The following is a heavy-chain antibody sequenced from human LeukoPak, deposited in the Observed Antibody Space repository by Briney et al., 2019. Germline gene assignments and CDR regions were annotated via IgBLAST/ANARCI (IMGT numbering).Heavy chain of an antibody. D-gene: IGHD2-8*01. V-gene: IGHV3-23*01. J-gene: IGHJ4*02. Sequence: GGSLRLSCAASGLTFSSYAMSWARQAPGKGLEWVSAISDSGGTTYYTDSVRGRFTISRDNSKNTLYLQMNSLRAEDTAVYYCAKDRKVYQDWGQGTLVTVSS. CDR3: AKDRKVYQD. CDR2: ISDSGGTT. CDR1: GLTFSSYA.